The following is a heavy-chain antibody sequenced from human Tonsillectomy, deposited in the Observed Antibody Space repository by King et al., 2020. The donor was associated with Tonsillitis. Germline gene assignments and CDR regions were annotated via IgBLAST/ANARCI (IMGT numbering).Heavy chain of an antibody. Sequence: VQLQESGPGLVKPSETLSLTCTVSGGPISSYYWSWIRQPPGKGLEWIGYIYYSGSTNYNPSLKSRVTISVDTSKNQFPLKLSSVTAADTAVYYWSGEVYSGSWYYYWGQGTLVTVSS. J-gene: IGHJ4*02. CDR2: IYYSGST. CDR1: GGPISSYY. D-gene: IGHD6-13*01. CDR3: SGEVYSGSWYYY. V-gene: IGHV4-59*01.